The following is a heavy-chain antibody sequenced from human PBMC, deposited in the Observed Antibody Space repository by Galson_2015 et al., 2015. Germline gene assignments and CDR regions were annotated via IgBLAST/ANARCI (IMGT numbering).Heavy chain of an antibody. V-gene: IGHV3-48*04. CDR1: GFTFSSYW. J-gene: IGHJ4*02. Sequence: SLRLSCAASGFTFSSYWMSWIRQAPGKGLEWVSYISSSGSTIYYADSVKGRFTISRDNAKNSLYLQMNSLRAEDTAVYYCARVDSNYGFDYWGQGTLVTVSS. CDR3: ARVDSNYGFDY. CDR2: ISSSGSTI. D-gene: IGHD4-11*01.